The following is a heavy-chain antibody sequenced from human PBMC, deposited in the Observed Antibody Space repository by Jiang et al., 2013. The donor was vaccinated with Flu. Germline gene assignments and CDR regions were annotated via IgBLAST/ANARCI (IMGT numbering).Heavy chain of an antibody. D-gene: IGHD6-19*01. CDR1: TSSLSSYY. V-gene: IGHV4-4*07. CDR3: ARDFGMAVPVMGV. CDR2: VYYTGNN. J-gene: IGHJ4*02. Sequence: LLKPSETLSLTCDVSTSSLSSYYWSWIRQSAGKGLEWIGRVYYTGNNNINPSLKSRVTMSVDMATRQISLRLTSVTAADTAVYFCARDFGMAVPVMGVWGQGILVTVSS.